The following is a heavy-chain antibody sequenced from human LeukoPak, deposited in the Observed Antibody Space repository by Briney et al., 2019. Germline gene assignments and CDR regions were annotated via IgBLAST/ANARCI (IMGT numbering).Heavy chain of an antibody. V-gene: IGHV1-2*02. CDR2: INPNSGGT. CDR1: GYTFTGYY. D-gene: IGHD3-22*01. J-gene: IGHJ3*02. Sequence: GASVKVSCKASGYTFTGYYMHWVRQAPGQGLEWMGWINPNSGGTNYAQKFQGRVTMTRDTSISTAYMELSRLRSGDTAVYYCARANYDSSGPKGAFDIWGQGTMVTVSS. CDR3: ARANYDSSGPKGAFDI.